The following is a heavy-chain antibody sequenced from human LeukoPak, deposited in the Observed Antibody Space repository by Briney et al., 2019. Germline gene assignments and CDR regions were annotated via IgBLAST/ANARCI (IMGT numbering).Heavy chain of an antibody. V-gene: IGHV4-59*11. CDR3: AREAGSSSWYDY. CDR2: IYYSGST. CDR1: GGSISSHY. Sequence: PSETLSLTCTVSGGSISSHYWSWIRQPPGKGLEWIGYIYYSGSTNCNPSLKSRVTISVDTSKNQFSLKLSSVTAADTAVYYCAREAGSSSWYDYWGQGTLDTVSS. D-gene: IGHD6-13*01. J-gene: IGHJ4*02.